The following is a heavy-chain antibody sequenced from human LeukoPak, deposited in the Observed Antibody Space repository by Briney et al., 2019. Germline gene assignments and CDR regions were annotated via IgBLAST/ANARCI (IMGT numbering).Heavy chain of an antibody. Sequence: SETLSLTCAVSGGSITSDGYSWSWIRQPPGTGLEWIGYIYHSGSTYYNPSLKSRVTIAVDRSKNQFSLKLSSVTAADTAVYYCARERVNGSGYYYGRYFDYWGQGTLVTVSS. CDR2: IYHSGST. CDR3: ARERVNGSGYYYGRYFDY. D-gene: IGHD3-22*01. V-gene: IGHV4-30-2*01. J-gene: IGHJ4*02. CDR1: GGSITSDGYS.